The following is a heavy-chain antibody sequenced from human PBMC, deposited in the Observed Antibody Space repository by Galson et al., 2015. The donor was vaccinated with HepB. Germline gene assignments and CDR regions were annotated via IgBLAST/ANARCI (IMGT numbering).Heavy chain of an antibody. CDR2: ISSSGSTI. D-gene: IGHD2-15*01. J-gene: IGHJ4*02. V-gene: IGHV3-11*04. Sequence: SLRLSCAASGFTFSDYYMSWIRQAPGKGLEWVSYISSSGSTIYYADSMKGRFTISRDNSKNTLYLQMNSLRAEDTAVYYCARASIVVVVAAAFDYWGQGTLVTVSS. CDR3: ARASIVVVVAAAFDY. CDR1: GFTFSDYY.